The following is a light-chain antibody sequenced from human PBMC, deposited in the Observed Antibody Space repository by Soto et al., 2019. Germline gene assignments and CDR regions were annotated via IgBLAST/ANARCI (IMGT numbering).Light chain of an antibody. Sequence: ETVSTQSPSTLSVTRGKRATLSCRASQRVISIYVSCYQQKPGQSPRLLIYAASSRATGIPDRFSGSGSGTDFTLTIGILGRGDFAVYHCQQYGSLSWRFGQGAKV. CDR3: QQYGSLSWR. V-gene: IGKV3-20*01. J-gene: IGKJ1*01. CDR2: AAS. CDR1: QRVISIY.